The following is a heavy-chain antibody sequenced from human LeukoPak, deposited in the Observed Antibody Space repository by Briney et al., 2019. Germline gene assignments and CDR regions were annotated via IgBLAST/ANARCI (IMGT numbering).Heavy chain of an antibody. J-gene: IGHJ4*02. V-gene: IGHV4-34*01. CDR2: INHSGST. CDR3: ARPYGAAGLD. D-gene: IGHD4-17*01. CDR1: SGSFSGYY. Sequence: SETLFLACAVYSGSFSGYYWSWLRQPPGKGLEWIGEINHSGSTNYNPSLKSRVTISVDTSKKHFSLKLSSVTAADAAVYYGARPYGAAGLDWGQGTLVTVSS.